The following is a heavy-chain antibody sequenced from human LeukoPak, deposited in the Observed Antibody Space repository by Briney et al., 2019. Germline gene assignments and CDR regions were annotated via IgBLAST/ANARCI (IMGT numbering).Heavy chain of an antibody. V-gene: IGHV3-33*01. CDR3: ARDPGRGYIPRYYGLDV. CDR2: IWYDGSNK. CDR1: GFTFSSYG. D-gene: IGHD1-1*01. J-gene: IGHJ6*02. Sequence: GGSLRLSCAASGFTFSSYGMHWVRQAPGKGLEWVAVIWYDGSNKYYADSVKGRFTISRDNSKNTLYLQMNSLRAEDTAVYYCARDPGRGYIPRYYGLDVWGHGTTVIVSS.